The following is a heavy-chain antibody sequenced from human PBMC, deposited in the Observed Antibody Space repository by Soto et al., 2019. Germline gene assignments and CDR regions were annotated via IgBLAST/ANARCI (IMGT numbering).Heavy chain of an antibody. V-gene: IGHV1-69*13. D-gene: IGHD3-22*01. CDR1: GGTFSSYA. Sequence: SVKVSCKASGGTFSSYAISWVRQAPGQGLEWMGGIIPIFGTANYAQKFQGRVTITADESTSTAYMELSSLRSEDTAVYYCARDPDWYDSSGYFPFDYWGQGTLVTVSS. CDR2: IIPIFGTA. J-gene: IGHJ4*02. CDR3: ARDPDWYDSSGYFPFDY.